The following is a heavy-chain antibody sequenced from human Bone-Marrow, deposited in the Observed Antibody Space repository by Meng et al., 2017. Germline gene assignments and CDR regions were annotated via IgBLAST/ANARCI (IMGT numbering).Heavy chain of an antibody. CDR1: GFTFSSYA. CDR2: ISYDGSNK. D-gene: IGHD6-13*01. J-gene: IGHJ4*02. CDR3: ARVPALRSWSDY. Sequence: GGSLRLSCAASGFTFSSYAMHWVRQAPGKGLEWVAVISYDGSNKYYADSVKGRFTISRDNSKNTLYLQMNSLRAEDTALYYCARVPALRSWSDYWGQGTLVTVSS. V-gene: IGHV3-30*04.